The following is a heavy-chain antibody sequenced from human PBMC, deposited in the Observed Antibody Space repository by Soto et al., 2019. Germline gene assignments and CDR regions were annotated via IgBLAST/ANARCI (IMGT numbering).Heavy chain of an antibody. CDR2: IIPIFGTA. V-gene: IGHV1-69*01. CDR3: AREYYDSSGWGEVFDY. Sequence: QVQLVQSGAEVKKPGSSVKVSCKASGGTFSSYAISWVRQAPGQGLEWMGGIIPIFGTANYAQKFQGRVTITADEDTSTAYMERSSLRSEDTAVYYCAREYYDSSGWGEVFDYWGQGTLVTVSS. CDR1: GGTFSSYA. D-gene: IGHD3-22*01. J-gene: IGHJ4*02.